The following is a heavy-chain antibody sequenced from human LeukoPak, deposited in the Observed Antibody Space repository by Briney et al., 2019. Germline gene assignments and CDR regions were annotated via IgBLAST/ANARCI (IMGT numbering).Heavy chain of an antibody. V-gene: IGHV3-7*01. CDR2: IKQDGSEK. D-gene: IGHD1-26*01. CDR3: AKLLGAATRYDY. Sequence: GGSLRLSCAASGFTLSSYWMSWVRQAPGKGLEWVANIKQDGSEKYYVDPVKGRFTISRDNAKNSLYLQMNSLRAEDTAVYFCAKLLGAATRYDYWGQGTLVIVSS. J-gene: IGHJ4*02. CDR1: GFTLSSYW.